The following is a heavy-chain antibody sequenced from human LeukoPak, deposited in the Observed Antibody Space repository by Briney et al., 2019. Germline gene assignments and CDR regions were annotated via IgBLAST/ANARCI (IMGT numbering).Heavy chain of an antibody. CDR3: ARSPYGSGSYYNENDY. CDR2: IYSGGST. V-gene: IGHV3-53*01. D-gene: IGHD3-10*01. Sequence: GGSLRLSCAASGFTVSSNYMSWVRQAPGKGLGWVSVIYSGGSTYYADSVKGRFTISRDNSKNTLYLQMNSLRAEDTAVYYCARSPYGSGSYYNENDYWGQGTLVTVSS. CDR1: GFTVSSNY. J-gene: IGHJ4*02.